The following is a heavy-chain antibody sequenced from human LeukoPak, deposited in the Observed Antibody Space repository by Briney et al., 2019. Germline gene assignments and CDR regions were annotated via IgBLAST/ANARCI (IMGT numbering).Heavy chain of an antibody. Sequence: EASVTVSFTASGYTFTIYGISWVRQALGQGLEWMGWISAYNGNTINTQKLQGRVTMTTDTSTSTAYMELRSLRSDDTAVYYCARGEGFLEDYWGQGTLVTVSS. CDR1: GYTFTIYG. J-gene: IGHJ4*02. CDR2: ISAYNGNT. D-gene: IGHD3-3*01. V-gene: IGHV1-18*01. CDR3: ARGEGFLEDY.